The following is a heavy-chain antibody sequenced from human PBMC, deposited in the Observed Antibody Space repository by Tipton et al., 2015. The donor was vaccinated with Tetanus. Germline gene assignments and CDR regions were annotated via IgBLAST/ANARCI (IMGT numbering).Heavy chain of an antibody. CDR1: GGSISSYY. V-gene: IGHV4-59*01. Sequence: TLSLTCTVSGGSISSYYWSWIRQPPGKGLEWIGYIYYSGSTNYNPSLKSRVTISVDTSKNQFSLKLSSVTAADTAVYYCARDSGYSSGVDPWGQGTLVTVSS. D-gene: IGHD6-19*01. J-gene: IGHJ5*02. CDR3: ARDSGYSSGVDP. CDR2: IYYSGST.